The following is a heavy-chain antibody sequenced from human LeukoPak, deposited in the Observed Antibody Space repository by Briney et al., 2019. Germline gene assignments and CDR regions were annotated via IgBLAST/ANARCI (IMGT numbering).Heavy chain of an antibody. J-gene: IGHJ4*02. CDR2: ISAYNGNT. D-gene: IGHD1-26*01. Sequence: VASVKVSCKASGYTFTSYGISWVRQAPGQGLEWMGWISAYNGNTNYAQKLQGRVTMTTDTSTSTAYMELSSLRSDDTAVYYCARDRFAWELLPSYFDYWGQGTLVTVSS. V-gene: IGHV1-18*01. CDR1: GYTFTSYG. CDR3: ARDRFAWELLPSYFDY.